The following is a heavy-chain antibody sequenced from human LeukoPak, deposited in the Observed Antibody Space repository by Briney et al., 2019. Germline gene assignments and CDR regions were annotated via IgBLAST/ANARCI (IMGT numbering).Heavy chain of an antibody. CDR1: GYTFTSFG. D-gene: IGHD2-2*01. CDR2: ISAYNGIT. V-gene: IGHV1-18*01. J-gene: IGHJ5*02. CDR3: ARACSTTSCYGAFDP. Sequence: ASVTVSCKTSGYTFTSFGFSWLRQAPAQGLGWMGWISAYNGITNYAQKLQGRVTMTTDTSTSTAYMELRSLRSDDTAVYYCARACSTTSCYGAFDPWGQGTLITVSS.